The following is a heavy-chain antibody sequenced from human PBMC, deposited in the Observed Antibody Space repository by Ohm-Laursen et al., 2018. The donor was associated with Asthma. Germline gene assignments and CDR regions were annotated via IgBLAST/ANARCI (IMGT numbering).Heavy chain of an antibody. D-gene: IGHD3-10*01. CDR1: GGSISSGHYY. V-gene: IGHV4-31*03. CDR2: IHYSGST. CDR3: ARDGRLRGSFDY. Sequence: TLSLTCTVSGGSISSGHYYWTWIRQHPGKGLEWTGNIHYSGSTIYNPSLESRLTISVDTSKNQFSLNLSSVTAADTALYYCARDGRLRGSFDYWGQGTLVTVSS. J-gene: IGHJ4*02.